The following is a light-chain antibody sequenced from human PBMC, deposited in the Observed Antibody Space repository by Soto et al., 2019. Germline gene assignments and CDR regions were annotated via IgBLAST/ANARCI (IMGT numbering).Light chain of an antibody. J-gene: IGKJ1*01. V-gene: IGKV1-5*03. CDR1: QSIGRW. Sequence: DIQMTQSPSTLSASLGDRVTITCRASQSIGRWLAWYQQKPGKAPALLIYEASSLESGVPSRFSGSGSGTDFTLAISTLQPDDFATYYCQQYNSYPWTFGQGTKVEIK. CDR3: QQYNSYPWT. CDR2: EAS.